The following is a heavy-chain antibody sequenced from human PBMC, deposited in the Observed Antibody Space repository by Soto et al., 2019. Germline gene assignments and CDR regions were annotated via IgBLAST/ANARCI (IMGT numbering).Heavy chain of an antibody. CDR3: AIRITMVRGVTPYYMDV. CDR2: IYYSGST. J-gene: IGHJ6*03. Sequence: SETLSLTCTVSGGSISSSSYYWGWIRQPPGKGLEWIGSIYYSGSTYYNPSLKSRVTISVDTSKNQFSLKLSSVTAADTAVYYCAIRITMVRGVTPYYMDVWGKGTTVTVSS. CDR1: GGSISSSSYY. D-gene: IGHD3-10*01. V-gene: IGHV4-39*01.